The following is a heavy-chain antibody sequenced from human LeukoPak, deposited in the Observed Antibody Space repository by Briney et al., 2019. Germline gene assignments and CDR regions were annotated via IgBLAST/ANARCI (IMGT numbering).Heavy chain of an antibody. CDR1: GFTFSDYS. CDR2: IKDGGSEK. Sequence: GGSLRLSCAASGFTFSDYSMTWVRQAPGKGLEWVATIKDGGSEKYYVDSVKGRFTISRDNAGNSVHLQMNSLRAEDTAVYHCARGGHRNLDYWGQGALVTVSS. J-gene: IGHJ4*02. V-gene: IGHV3-7*05. CDR3: ARGGHRNLDY.